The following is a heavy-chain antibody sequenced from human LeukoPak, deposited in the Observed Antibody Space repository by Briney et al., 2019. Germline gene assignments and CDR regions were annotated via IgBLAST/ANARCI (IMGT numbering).Heavy chain of an antibody. V-gene: IGHV3-23*01. CDR2: ISVSGGST. CDR3: AKMSRSPVRGFRVVGTFDS. J-gene: IGHJ4*02. Sequence: GGSLRLSCAASGFTFSSYAMSWVRQAPGEGLEWGSAISVSGGSTYYADSVKGRFTISRDNSTNTLYLQMTSLSAEDTAVYYCAKMSRSPVRGFRVVGTFDSWGPGTLVTASS. D-gene: IGHD3-10*01. CDR1: GFTFSSYA.